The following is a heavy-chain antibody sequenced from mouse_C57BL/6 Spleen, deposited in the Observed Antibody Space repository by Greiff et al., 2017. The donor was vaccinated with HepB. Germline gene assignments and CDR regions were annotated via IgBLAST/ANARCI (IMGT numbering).Heavy chain of an antibody. CDR3: ARKVHSNAMDD. V-gene: IGHV1-53*01. D-gene: IGHD1-3*01. Sequence: VQLQQPGTELVKPGASVKLSCKASGYTFTSYWMHWVKQRPGQGLEWIGNINPSNGGTNYNEKFKSKATLTVDKSSSTAYMQLSSLTSEDSAVSDCARKVHSNAMDDWGQGTSVTVSS. J-gene: IGHJ4*01. CDR2: INPSNGGT. CDR1: GYTFTSYW.